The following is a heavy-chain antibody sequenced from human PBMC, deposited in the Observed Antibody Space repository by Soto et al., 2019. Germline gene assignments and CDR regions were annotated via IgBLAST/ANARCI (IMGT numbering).Heavy chain of an antibody. Sequence: EVQLLESGGGLVQPGGSLRLSCAASGFTFSSYAMSWVRQAPGKGLEWVSAISGSGGSTYYADSVKGRFTISRDNFKNTLYLQMNSLRAEDTAVYYCAKGTLYYYDSSGFHFDYWGQGTLVTVSS. CDR1: GFTFSSYA. J-gene: IGHJ4*02. D-gene: IGHD3-22*01. V-gene: IGHV3-23*01. CDR2: ISGSGGST. CDR3: AKGTLYYYDSSGFHFDY.